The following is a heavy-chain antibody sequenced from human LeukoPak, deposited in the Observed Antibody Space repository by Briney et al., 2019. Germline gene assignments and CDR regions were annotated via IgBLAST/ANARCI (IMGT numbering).Heavy chain of an antibody. J-gene: IGHJ4*02. D-gene: IGHD1-1*01. Sequence: GSLRLSCVASGFTFTSYSMNWVRQAPGKGLEWVSSISPSSDYIYYADSLKGRFTISRDNAKNSLYPQMNSLRAGDTAVYYCSRGGTDDPFNYWGQGTLVTVSS. CDR3: SRGGTDDPFNY. V-gene: IGHV3-21*01. CDR2: ISPSSDYI. CDR1: GFTFTSYS.